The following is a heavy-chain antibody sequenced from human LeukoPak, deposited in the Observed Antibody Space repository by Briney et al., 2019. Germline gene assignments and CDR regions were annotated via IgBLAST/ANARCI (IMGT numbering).Heavy chain of an antibody. Sequence: GGSLRLSCAASGFTFSSYAMSWVRQAPGKGLEWVSAISGSGGSTYYAGSVKGRFTISRDNSKNTLYLQMNSLRAEDTAVYYCARWVYDILTGYYHDYWGQGTLVTVSS. V-gene: IGHV3-23*01. CDR2: ISGSGGST. J-gene: IGHJ4*02. CDR1: GFTFSSYA. D-gene: IGHD3-9*01. CDR3: ARWVYDILTGYYHDY.